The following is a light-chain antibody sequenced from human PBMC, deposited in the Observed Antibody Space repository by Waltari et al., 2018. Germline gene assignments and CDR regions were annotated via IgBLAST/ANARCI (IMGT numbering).Light chain of an antibody. CDR2: GAS. CDR3: QQYYTWPPVT. J-gene: IGKJ2*01. CDR1: QNVTSK. Sequence: EVVMTQSPATLSVSPGERVTLSCRASQNVTSKLAWYQGKPGQPPRLLIYGASFRAAGIPARFSGSGSGAEFTLAISSLQSEDFAVYYCQQYYTWPPVTFGQGTKLE. V-gene: IGKV3-15*01.